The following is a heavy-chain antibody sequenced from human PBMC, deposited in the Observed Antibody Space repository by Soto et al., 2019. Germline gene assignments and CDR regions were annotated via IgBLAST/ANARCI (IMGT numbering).Heavy chain of an antibody. Sequence: ASVKVSCKASGYTFTTFGISWVRQAPGQGLEWMGWISAYTGNTNYAQRLQGRVTMTTDTSTNTAYMELRGLRSDDTAVYYCARFLGYSRSGGGHSFFDIWGQGKMVTVS. J-gene: IGHJ3*02. CDR1: GYTFTTFG. D-gene: IGHD6-13*01. V-gene: IGHV1-18*01. CDR2: ISAYTGNT. CDR3: ARFLGYSRSGGGHSFFDI.